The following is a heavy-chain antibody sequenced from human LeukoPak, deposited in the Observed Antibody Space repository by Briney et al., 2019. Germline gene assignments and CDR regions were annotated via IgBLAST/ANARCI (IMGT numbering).Heavy chain of an antibody. V-gene: IGHV4-59*08. D-gene: IGHD6-19*01. CDR3: ARIGGYSSRWYISGWFDP. J-gene: IGHJ5*02. CDR2: IYYSGST. Sequence: PSETLSLTCTVSGGSISSYYWSWIRQPPGKGLEWIGYIYYSGSTNYNPSLKSRVTISVDTSKNQFSLKLSSVTAADTAVYYCARIGGYSSRWYISGWFDPWGQGTLVTVSS. CDR1: GGSISSYY.